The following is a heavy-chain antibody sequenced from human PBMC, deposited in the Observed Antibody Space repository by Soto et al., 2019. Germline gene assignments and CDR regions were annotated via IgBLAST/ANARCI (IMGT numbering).Heavy chain of an antibody. V-gene: IGHV3-30-3*01. CDR2: ISYDGSNK. CDR3: ARGSSIAARLGVDY. Sequence: PGGSLRLSCAASGFTFSSYAMHWVRQAPGKGLEWVAVISYDGSNKYYADSVKGRFTISRDKSKNTLYLQMNSLRAEDTAVYYCARGSSIAARLGVDYWGQGTLVTVSS. D-gene: IGHD6-6*01. J-gene: IGHJ4*02. CDR1: GFTFSSYA.